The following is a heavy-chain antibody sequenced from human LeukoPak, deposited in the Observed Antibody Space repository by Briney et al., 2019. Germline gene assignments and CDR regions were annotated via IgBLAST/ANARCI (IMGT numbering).Heavy chain of an antibody. D-gene: IGHD3-10*01. V-gene: IGHV5-51*01. CDR2: IYPGDSDT. J-gene: IGHJ5*02. CDR1: GYSFTRYW. Sequence: GESLKVSCKGSGYSFTRYWIGWVRQMPGKGLEWMGIIYPGDSDTRYSPSFQGQVTISADKSISTAYLQWSSLKASDTAMYYCARLRTMVRDNWFDPWGQGTLVTVSS. CDR3: ARLRTMVRDNWFDP.